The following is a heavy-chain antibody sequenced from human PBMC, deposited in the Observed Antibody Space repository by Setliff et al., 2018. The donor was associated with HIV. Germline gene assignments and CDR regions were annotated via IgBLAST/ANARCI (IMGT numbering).Heavy chain of an antibody. V-gene: IGHV3-23*01. J-gene: IGHJ4*02. Sequence: GGSLRLSCAASGFTFSNYAMTWVRQAPGKGLEWVSGISGSGDTTNYADSVKGRFTISRDNSKNTLYLQMNSLRAEDAAVYYCAKDYSSGWFDYWGQGTLVTVSS. CDR3: AKDYSSGWFDY. CDR2: ISGSGDTT. D-gene: IGHD6-19*01. CDR1: GFTFSNYA.